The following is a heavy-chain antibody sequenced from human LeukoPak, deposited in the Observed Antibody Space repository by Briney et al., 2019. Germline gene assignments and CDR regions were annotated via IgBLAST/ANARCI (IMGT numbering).Heavy chain of an antibody. D-gene: IGHD3-22*01. CDR3: ARAPCAYDSSSDSFDI. CDR1: GFTVSSNY. V-gene: IGHV3-66*01. CDR2: IYSGGST. Sequence: GGSLRLSCAASGFTVSSNYMSWVRQAPGKGLEWVSVIYSGGSTYYADSVKGRFTVSRDNSKNTLYLQMNSLRAEDTAVYYCARAPCAYDSSSDSFDIWGQGTMVTVSS. J-gene: IGHJ3*02.